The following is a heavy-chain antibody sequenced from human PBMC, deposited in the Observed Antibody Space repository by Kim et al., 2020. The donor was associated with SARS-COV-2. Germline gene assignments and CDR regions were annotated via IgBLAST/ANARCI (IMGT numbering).Heavy chain of an antibody. Sequence: VKGRFTISRDDSKSIAYLQMNSLKPEDTAVYYCTRGGPYSGSSRGIGMDVWGQGTTVTVSS. V-gene: IGHV3-49*02. J-gene: IGHJ6*02. CDR3: TRGGPYSGSSRGIGMDV. D-gene: IGHD1-26*01.